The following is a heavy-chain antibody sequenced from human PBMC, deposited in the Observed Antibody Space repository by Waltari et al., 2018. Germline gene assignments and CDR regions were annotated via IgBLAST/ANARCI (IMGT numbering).Heavy chain of an antibody. CDR3: ARGPLGSKWYRSDY. D-gene: IGHD6-13*01. V-gene: IGHV1-18*01. CDR2: ISAYNGNT. Sequence: QVQLVQSGGEVKKPGASVKVSCKASGYTFPNCVFIWVRQAPGQGLEWMGWISAYNGNTDYAQKLQGRVTMTTETSTGTVYLELRSLTSDDTAVYYCARGPLGSKWYRSDYWGQGTLVTVSS. CDR1: GYTFPNCV. J-gene: IGHJ4*02.